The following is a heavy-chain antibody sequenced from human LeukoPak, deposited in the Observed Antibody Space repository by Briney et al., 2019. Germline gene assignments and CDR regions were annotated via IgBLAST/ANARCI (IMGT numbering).Heavy chain of an antibody. V-gene: IGHV3-30-3*01. D-gene: IGHD1/OR15-1a*01. CDR1: GFTFSSYA. CDR2: ISYDGSNK. CDR3: AKDWLTTIHRGRHGFDY. Sequence: GGSLRLSCAASGFTFSSYAMHWVRQAPGKGLEWVAVISYDGSNKYYADSVKGRFTISRDNSKNTLYLQMNSLRAEDTAVYYCAKDWLTTIHRGRHGFDYWGQGTLVTVSS. J-gene: IGHJ4*02.